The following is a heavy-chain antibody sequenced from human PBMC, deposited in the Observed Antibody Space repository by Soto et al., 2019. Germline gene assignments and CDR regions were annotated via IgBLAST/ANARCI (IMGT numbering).Heavy chain of an antibody. CDR1: GFTFSSYD. V-gene: IGHV3-48*02. CDR3: ARVIYGGWSTIKDYYYYAMDV. D-gene: IGHD5-12*01. CDR2: IRGGSSRI. J-gene: IGHJ6*02. Sequence: GGSLRPSCAASGFTFSSYDMNWVRQAPGKGLEWVSYIRGGSSRIFYADSVKDRFTISRDNAKNSLYLQMNSLRDEDTGVYYGARVIYGGWSTIKDYYYYAMDVWGQGTTVTVSS.